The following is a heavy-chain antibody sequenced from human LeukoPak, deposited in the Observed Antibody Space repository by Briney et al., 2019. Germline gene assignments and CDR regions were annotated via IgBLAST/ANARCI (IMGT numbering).Heavy chain of an antibody. CDR2: ISAYNGNT. CDR3: ARPDSGGYFLFDS. J-gene: IGHJ4*02. V-gene: IGHV1-18*01. Sequence: EASVNVSCKASGYTFTSYGISWVRQAPGQGLEWMGWISAYNGNTNYALKLQGRATVTTDTSTSTAYMELRSLRSDDTAVYYCARPDSGGYFLFDSWGQGTLVTVSS. CDR1: GYTFTSYG. D-gene: IGHD3-22*01.